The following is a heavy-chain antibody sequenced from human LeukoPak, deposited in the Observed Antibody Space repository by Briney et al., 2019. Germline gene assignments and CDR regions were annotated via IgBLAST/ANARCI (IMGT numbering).Heavy chain of an antibody. Sequence: GGSLRLSCVASGFSFRDFWMTWVRQAPGKGLEWVANINQGGSVKYCVDSVKGRFTISRDDAKSSLYVQMNSLRDEDTAVYYCARFGYSGWNLEYWGQGTLVTVSS. CDR1: GFSFRDFW. J-gene: IGHJ4*02. D-gene: IGHD5-12*01. V-gene: IGHV3-7*01. CDR2: INQGGSVK. CDR3: ARFGYSGWNLEY.